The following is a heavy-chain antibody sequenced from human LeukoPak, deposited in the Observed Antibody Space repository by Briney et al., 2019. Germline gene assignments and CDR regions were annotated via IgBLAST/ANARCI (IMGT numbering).Heavy chain of an antibody. CDR1: GGSFSGYY. CDR3: ARGREQWPRGPFDY. D-gene: IGHD6-19*01. V-gene: IGHV4-34*01. Sequence: SSETLSLTCAVYGGSFSGYYWSWIRQPPGKGLEWIGEINHSGSTNYNPSLKSRVTISVDTSKNQFSLKLSSVTAADTAVYYCARGREQWPRGPFDYWGQGTLVTVSS. CDR2: INHSGST. J-gene: IGHJ4*02.